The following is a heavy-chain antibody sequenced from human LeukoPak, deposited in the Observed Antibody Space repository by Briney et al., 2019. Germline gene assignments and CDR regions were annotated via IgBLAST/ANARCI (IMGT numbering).Heavy chain of an antibody. V-gene: IGHV3-11*01. D-gene: IGHD5-18*01. CDR2: ISSGGASI. CDR1: GFPFSDFY. CDR3: AKDIRDGPFNTAIDY. J-gene: IGHJ4*02. Sequence: GGSLRLSCTASGFPFSDFYMAWIRQPPGKGLEYIAYISSGGASISYADSVRGRFTISRDNAKNSLYLQLNSLRAEDTALYYCAKDIRDGPFNTAIDYWGQGTLVTVSS.